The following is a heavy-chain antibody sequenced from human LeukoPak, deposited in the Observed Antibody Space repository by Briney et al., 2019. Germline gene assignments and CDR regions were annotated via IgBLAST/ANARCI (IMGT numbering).Heavy chain of an antibody. V-gene: IGHV6-1*01. CDR2: KYYRSKWYN. CDR1: GGSVSSTSAS. CDR3: ARDRGYSSAWPEYYFDY. Sequence: SQTLPLTCAISGGSVSSTSASWKWIRQSPASGVEWLGRKYYRSKWYNDYAGSVKSRITINPDTSKNQFALQLNSVTPEDTAVYYCARDRGYSSAWPEYYFDYWGQGTLVTVSS. J-gene: IGHJ4*02. D-gene: IGHD6-19*01.